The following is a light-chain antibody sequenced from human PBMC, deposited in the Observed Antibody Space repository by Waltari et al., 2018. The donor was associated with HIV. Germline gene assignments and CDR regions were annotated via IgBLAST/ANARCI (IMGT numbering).Light chain of an antibody. CDR3: SSYTTSSTWV. CDR2: EVT. J-gene: IGLJ3*02. Sequence: QSTLTQPPSVSGSLGQSVTIACSGTSSDIGSYNRVSWYQQPPGTAPKLIIYEVTNRPSGVAGRFSGSKSGKAASLTISGLQAEDEADYYCSSYTTSSTWVFGGGTQLTVL. CDR1: SSDIGSYNR. V-gene: IGLV2-18*02.